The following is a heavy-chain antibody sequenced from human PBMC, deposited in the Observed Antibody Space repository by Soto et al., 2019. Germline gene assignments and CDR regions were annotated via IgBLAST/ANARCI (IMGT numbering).Heavy chain of an antibody. CDR3: ASSQSGYEYFDY. J-gene: IGHJ4*02. CDR1: GGSISSYY. D-gene: IGHD5-12*01. CDR2: IYYSGST. V-gene: IGHV4-59*01. Sequence: QVQLQESGPGLVKPSETLSLTCTVSGGSISSYYWSWIRQPPGKGLECIGYIYYSGSTNYNPSLKSRVTISVDTSKNQFSLKLSSVTAADTAVYYCASSQSGYEYFDYWGQGTLVTVSS.